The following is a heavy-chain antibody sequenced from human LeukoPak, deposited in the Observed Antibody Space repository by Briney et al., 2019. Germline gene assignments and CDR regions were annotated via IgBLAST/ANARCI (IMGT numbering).Heavy chain of an antibody. Sequence: GGSLRLSCAASGFTFSGSAMHWVRQAPGKGLEWVSYISSSGSTIYYADSVKGRFTISRDNAKNSLYLQMNSLRAEDTAVYYCARGQAGWFDPWGQGTLVTVSS. CDR3: ARGQAGWFDP. CDR2: ISSSGSTI. D-gene: IGHD6-13*01. V-gene: IGHV3-48*03. CDR1: GFTFSGSA. J-gene: IGHJ5*02.